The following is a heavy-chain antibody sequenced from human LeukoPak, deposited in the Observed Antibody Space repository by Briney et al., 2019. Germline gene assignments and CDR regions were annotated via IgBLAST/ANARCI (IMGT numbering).Heavy chain of an antibody. CDR3: ARVRDCGGGCYTDYFDY. V-gene: IGHV1-69*05. CDR1: GGTFSSYA. D-gene: IGHD2-21*02. CDR2: IIPIFGTA. Sequence: SVKVSCKASGGTFSSYAISWVRQAPGQGLEWMGRIIPIFGTANYAQKFQGRVTITTDESTSTAYMELSSLRSEDTAVYYCARVRDCGGGCYTDYFDYWGQGTLVTVSS. J-gene: IGHJ4*02.